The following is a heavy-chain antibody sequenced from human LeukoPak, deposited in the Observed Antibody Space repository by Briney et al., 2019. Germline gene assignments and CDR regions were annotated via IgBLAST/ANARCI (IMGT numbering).Heavy chain of an antibody. CDR1: GYTFTGYY. V-gene: IGHV1-2*02. CDR3: ARFGSKIQIRFLEWSLSLDI. CDR2: INPNSGGT. Sequence: GASVKVSCKASGYTFTGYYMHWVRQAPGQGLEWIGWINPNSGGTNYAQKFQGRVTMTRDTSISTAYMDLSRLRSDDTAVYYCARFGSKIQIRFLEWSLSLDIWGQGTMVTVSS. D-gene: IGHD3-3*01. J-gene: IGHJ3*02.